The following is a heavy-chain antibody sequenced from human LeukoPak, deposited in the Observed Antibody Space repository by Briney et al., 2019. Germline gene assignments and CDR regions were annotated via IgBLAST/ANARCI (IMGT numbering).Heavy chain of an antibody. CDR2: IKQDGSEK. Sequence: PGGSLRLSCAASGFTFSSYWMNWVRQAPGKGLEWVANIKQDGSEKYYVDSVKGRFTISRDNAKNSLYLQMNSLRAEDTALYYCARKGYYGSGTYLDYWGQGTLVTVSS. V-gene: IGHV3-7*05. CDR1: GFTFSSYW. D-gene: IGHD3-10*01. J-gene: IGHJ4*02. CDR3: ARKGYYGSGTYLDY.